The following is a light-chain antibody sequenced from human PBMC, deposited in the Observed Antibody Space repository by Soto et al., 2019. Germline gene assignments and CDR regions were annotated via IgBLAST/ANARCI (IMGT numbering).Light chain of an antibody. CDR2: DAS. V-gene: IGKV3-11*01. CDR1: QSVSKF. J-gene: IGKJ3*01. CDR3: QQRSNWPPLFT. Sequence: EIVLTQSPATLSLSPGERATLSCRASQSVSKFLGWYQQKPGQAPRLLIYDASTRATGIPARFSGSGSGTDFTLTISRLEPKDFAIYYCQQRSNWPPLFTFGPGTIVDIK.